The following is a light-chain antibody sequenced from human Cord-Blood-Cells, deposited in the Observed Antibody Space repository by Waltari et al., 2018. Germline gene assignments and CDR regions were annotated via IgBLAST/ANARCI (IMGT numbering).Light chain of an antibody. J-gene: IGKJ4*01. V-gene: IGKV3-11*01. CDR1: QRVSSY. CDR2: DAS. CDR3: QQRSNGPALT. Sequence: EIVLTQSPATLSLSPGERATLSCRASQRVSSYLAWYQQKPGQAPRLLIYDASNRATCIPARFSVSGSGTDFTLTISSLEPEDFAVYYCQQRSNGPALTFGGGTKVEIK.